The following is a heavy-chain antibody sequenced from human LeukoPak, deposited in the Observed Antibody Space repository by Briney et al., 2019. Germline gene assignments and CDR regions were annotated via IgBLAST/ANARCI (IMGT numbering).Heavy chain of an antibody. CDR3: AKDGDIVVVPAAMEAFYFDY. V-gene: IGHV3-30*02. Sequence: GGSLRLSCAASGFTFSSYGMHWVRQAPGKGLEWVAFIRYDRSNKYYADSVKGRFTISRDNSKNTLYLQMNSLRAEDTAVYYCAKDGDIVVVPAAMEAFYFDYWGQGTLVTVSS. CDR1: GFTFSSYG. CDR2: IRYDRSNK. D-gene: IGHD2-2*01. J-gene: IGHJ4*02.